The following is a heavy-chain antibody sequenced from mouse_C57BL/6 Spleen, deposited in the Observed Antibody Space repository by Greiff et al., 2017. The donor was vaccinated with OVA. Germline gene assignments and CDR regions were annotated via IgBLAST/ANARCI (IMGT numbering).Heavy chain of an antibody. CDR2: INPNNGGT. D-gene: IGHD3-2*02. J-gene: IGHJ3*01. V-gene: IGHV1-26*01. CDR1: GYTFTDYY. Sequence: EVQLQQSGPELVKPGASVKISCKASGYTFTDYYMNWVKQSHGKSLEWIGDINPNNGGTSYNQKFKGKATLTVDKSSSTAYMELRSLTSEDSAVYYCARESSGGGLAYRGQETLGTVSA. CDR3: ARESSGGGLAY.